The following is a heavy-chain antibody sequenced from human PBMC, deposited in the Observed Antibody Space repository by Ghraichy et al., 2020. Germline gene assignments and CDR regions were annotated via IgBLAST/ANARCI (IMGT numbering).Heavy chain of an antibody. V-gene: IGHV4-39*02. J-gene: IGHJ4*02. CDR1: GDSIKNYNYY. CDR2: IYFNGNT. CDR3: TRLYTSGWKGPSDY. Sequence: SETLSLTCTVSGDSIKNYNYYWGWFRQPPGKSLEWIGNIYFNGNTYYNPSLKSRVAISVDTSSNHFSLTLSSVTAADTAVYFCTRLYTSGWKGPSDYWGPGTLVTVTS. D-gene: IGHD6-19*01.